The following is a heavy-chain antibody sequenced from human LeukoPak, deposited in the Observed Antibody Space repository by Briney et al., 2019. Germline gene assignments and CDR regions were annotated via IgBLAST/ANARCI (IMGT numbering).Heavy chain of an antibody. J-gene: IGHJ6*03. D-gene: IGHD3-10*01. CDR2: ICAYNGNT. CDR1: GYTFTSYG. Sequence: ASVTVSCKASGYTFTSYGISWVRLAPGQGLEWMGWICAYNGNTNYALKLQGRVTMTTDTSPGTAYVDPNSLGFEDTARYYCSRCISGYYYYMDVWGKGTTVTVSS. V-gene: IGHV1-18*01. CDR3: SRCISGYYYYMDV.